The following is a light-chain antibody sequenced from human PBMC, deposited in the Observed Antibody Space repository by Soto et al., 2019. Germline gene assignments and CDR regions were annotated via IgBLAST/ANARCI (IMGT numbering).Light chain of an antibody. Sequence: EVVLTQSPGTLSLSPGDRVTLSCRASQSVSSVYLAWYQQKPGQAPRLLIYGASSRATGIPDRFSGGGSGTDFTLTISRLEPGDFAVYYCHHYGAWTFGQGTKVEIK. CDR3: HHYGAWT. CDR1: QSVSSVY. CDR2: GAS. V-gene: IGKV3-20*01. J-gene: IGKJ1*01.